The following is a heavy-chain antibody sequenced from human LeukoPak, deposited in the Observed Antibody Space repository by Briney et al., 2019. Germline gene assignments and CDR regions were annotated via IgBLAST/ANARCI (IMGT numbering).Heavy chain of an antibody. J-gene: IGHJ4*02. CDR2: IWYDGSNK. CDR1: GFTFSSYG. CDR3: ARDLFDY. Sequence: GRSLRLSCAASGFTFSSYGMHRVRQAPGKGLEWVVVIWYDGSNKYYADSVKGRFTISRDNSKNTLYLQMNSLRAEDTAVYYCARDLFDYWGQGTLVTVSS. V-gene: IGHV3-33*01.